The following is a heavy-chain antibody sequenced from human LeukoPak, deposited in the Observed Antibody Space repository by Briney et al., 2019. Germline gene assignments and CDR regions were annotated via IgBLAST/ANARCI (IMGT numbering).Heavy chain of an antibody. CDR1: GYTFTGYY. CDR2: INPNSGGT. D-gene: IGHD2-2*01. V-gene: IGHV1-2*02. Sequence: GASVKVSCKASGYTFTGYYMHWVRQAPGQGLEWMGWINPNSGGTNYAQKFQGRVTMTRDTSTTTAYLELSGLTSDDTAVYYCSTEDKYCTSTTCGDFWGQGTLVTVSS. CDR3: STEDKYCTSTTCGDF. J-gene: IGHJ4*02.